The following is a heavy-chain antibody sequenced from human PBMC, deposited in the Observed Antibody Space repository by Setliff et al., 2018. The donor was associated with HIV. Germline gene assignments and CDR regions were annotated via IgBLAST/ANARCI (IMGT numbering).Heavy chain of an antibody. Sequence: SETLSLTCAVSGGSISSSNYYWVWIRQPPGKELEWIGSFYYSGSTYYKPSLKSRLTISVDTSKNQFSLSLNSVTAADTAVYFCARGGAVSADFDSWGQGTLVTVSS. CDR1: GGSISSSNYY. CDR2: FYYSGST. J-gene: IGHJ5*01. V-gene: IGHV4-39*07. CDR3: ARGGAVSADFDS. D-gene: IGHD3-16*01.